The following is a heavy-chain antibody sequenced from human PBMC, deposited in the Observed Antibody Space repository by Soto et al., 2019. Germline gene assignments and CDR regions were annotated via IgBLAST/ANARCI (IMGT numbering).Heavy chain of an antibody. Sequence: ASVTVSCKASGYTFTSYGISWVRQAPGQGLEWMGWISAYNGNTNYAQKLQGRVTMTTDTSTSTAYMALRSLRSDDTAVYCCARFVLLWLGESVSSSLFNPCRQGTLVSVSS. CDR3: ARFVLLWLGESVSSSLFNP. J-gene: IGHJ5*02. CDR1: GYTFTSYG. CDR2: ISAYNGNT. V-gene: IGHV1-18*01. D-gene: IGHD3-10*01.